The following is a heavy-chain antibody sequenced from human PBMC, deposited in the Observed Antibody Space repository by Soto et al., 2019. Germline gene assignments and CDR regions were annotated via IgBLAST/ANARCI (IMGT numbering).Heavy chain of an antibody. J-gene: IGHJ6*02. CDR2: IWYDGIKQ. V-gene: IGHV3-33*01. Sequence: PVGSVRLSCAVSGFTFSTYAMHWVRQAPGKGLEWVAVIWYDGIKQYYADSVSGRFTISIDSSKNMLYLQMNNLRAEDTAVYYCARVGMDVWGQGTTVTV. CDR1: GFTFSTYA. CDR3: ARVGMDV.